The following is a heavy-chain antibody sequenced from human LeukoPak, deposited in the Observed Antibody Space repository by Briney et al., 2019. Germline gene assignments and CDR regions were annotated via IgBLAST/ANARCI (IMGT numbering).Heavy chain of an antibody. CDR2: INYRGNT. V-gene: IGHV4-39*01. D-gene: IGHD3-22*01. Sequence: SETLSLTCSVSGGSISSSSYYWGWIRQPPGKGLEWIGIINYRGNTYYNPSLKSRVTISVDTSKNQFSLKLSSVTAADTAVYYCARRDSYSSGYYYFDYWGQGTLVTVSS. J-gene: IGHJ4*02. CDR1: GGSISSSSYY. CDR3: ARRDSYSSGYYYFDY.